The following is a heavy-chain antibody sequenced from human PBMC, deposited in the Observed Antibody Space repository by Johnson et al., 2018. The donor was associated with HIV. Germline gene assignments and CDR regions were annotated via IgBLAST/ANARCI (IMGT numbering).Heavy chain of an antibody. D-gene: IGHD2-2*01. CDR1: GFTFSSYA. CDR2: ISYDGSNK. V-gene: IGHV3-30-3*01. J-gene: IGHJ3*02. Sequence: QVQLVESGGGVVQPGRSLRLSCVASGFTFSSYAMHWVRQAPGKGLEWVAVISYDGSNKYYADSVQGRFTISRDNSKNTLYLQMNSLRAEDTAVYYCARGGSSTSLDAFDIWGQGTMVTVSS. CDR3: ARGGSSTSLDAFDI.